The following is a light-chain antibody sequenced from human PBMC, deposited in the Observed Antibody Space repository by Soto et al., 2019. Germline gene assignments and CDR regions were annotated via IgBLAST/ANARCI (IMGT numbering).Light chain of an antibody. J-gene: IGKJ5*01. CDR2: AAS. V-gene: IGKV1-39*01. CDR1: QSISSN. Sequence: DIQMTQSPSSLSASVGDRVTITCRASQSISSNLNWYQQKLGKAPKLLIYAASSLQSGVPSRFSGSGSGTDFTLSISSLQPEDFATYYCQQSYSLITFGQGTRLEIK. CDR3: QQSYSLIT.